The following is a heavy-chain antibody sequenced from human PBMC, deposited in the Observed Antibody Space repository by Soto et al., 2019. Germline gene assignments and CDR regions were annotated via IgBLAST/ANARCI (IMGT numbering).Heavy chain of an antibody. J-gene: IGHJ4*02. V-gene: IGHV3-30-3*01. D-gene: IGHD3-16*01. CDR2: ISSAGTNK. Sequence: QVQLVGSGGGVVQPGTSLRLSCAASGFTFSIYAMHWVCQAPEKGLEWVAVISSAGTNKNHADSVRGRFSISRDNSNNMLHLQMDNMRVDDTAVYYCVRSNSEAGWGQFDYWGQGTLVTVSS. CDR1: GFTFSIYA. CDR3: VRSNSEAGWGQFDY.